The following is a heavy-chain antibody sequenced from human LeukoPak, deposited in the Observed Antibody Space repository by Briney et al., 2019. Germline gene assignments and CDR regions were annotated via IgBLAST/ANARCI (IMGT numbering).Heavy chain of an antibody. CDR3: AGDWSSGSYPDAFDM. CDR2: IWYDGSNK. CDR1: GFTFSSYG. D-gene: IGHD1-26*01. Sequence: GGSLRLSCAASGFTFSSYGMHWVRQAPGKGLEWVAVIWYDGSNKYYADSVKGRFSISRDNSKNTLYVQMNSLRAEDTAVYYCAGDWSSGSYPDAFDMWGQGTMVTVSS. J-gene: IGHJ3*02. V-gene: IGHV3-33*01.